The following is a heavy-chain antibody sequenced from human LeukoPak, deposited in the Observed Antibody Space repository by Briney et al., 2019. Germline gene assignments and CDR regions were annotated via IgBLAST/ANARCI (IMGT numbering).Heavy chain of an antibody. CDR1: GGSFSGYY. D-gene: IGHD1-26*01. J-gene: IGHJ4*02. V-gene: IGHV4-34*01. CDR3: ARHGNSGSLAHWGXXX. CDR2: INHSGST. Sequence: SETLSLTCAVYGGSFSGYYWSWIRQPPGKGLEWIGEINHSGSTYYNPSLKSRVTISVDTSKNQFSLKLSSVTAADTAVYYCARHGNSGSLAHWGXXXWGQXTLXT.